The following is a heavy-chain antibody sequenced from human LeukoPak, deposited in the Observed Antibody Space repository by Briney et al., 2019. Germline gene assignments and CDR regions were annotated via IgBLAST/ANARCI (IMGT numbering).Heavy chain of an antibody. CDR3: ATFRDGYNFD. V-gene: IGHV1-69*13. D-gene: IGHD5-24*01. CDR1: GGTFSSYA. Sequence: ASVKVSCKASGGTFSSYAISWVRQAPGQGLEWMGGIIPIFGTSNYAQKFQGRVTITADESTSTAYMELSSLRSEDTAVYYCATFRDGYNFDWGQGTLVTVSS. J-gene: IGHJ4*02. CDR2: IIPIFGTS.